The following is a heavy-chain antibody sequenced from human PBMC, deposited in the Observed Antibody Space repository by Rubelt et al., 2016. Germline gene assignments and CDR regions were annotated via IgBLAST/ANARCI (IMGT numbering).Heavy chain of an antibody. J-gene: IGHJ4*02. Sequence: QVQLVQSGAEVKKPGASVKVSCKASGYTFTSYAMHWVRQAPGQRLEWMGWINAGTGKTKYSQKFQGRVTITRETSASTAYMELSSLRSEDTAVYYCARDALGYSGYDFSVREDYFDYWGQGTLVTVSS. CDR2: INAGTGKT. CDR1: GYTFTSYA. D-gene: IGHD5-12*01. CDR3: ARDALGYSGYDFSVREDYFDY. V-gene: IGHV1-3*01.